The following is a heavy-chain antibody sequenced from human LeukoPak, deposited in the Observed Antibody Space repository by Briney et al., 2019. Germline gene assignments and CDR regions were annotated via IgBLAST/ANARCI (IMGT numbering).Heavy chain of an antibody. J-gene: IGHJ5*02. CDR1: GYTYTTDG. Sequence: ASVTVSCKASGYTYTTDGISWVRQAPGQGLEWMGWIDTYSGKTNYAQKFQGRVTMTSDTSTSTAYMELRSLRSDDTAVYYCARDRGIAEAESFDPWGQGTLVPVSS. CDR3: ARDRGIAEAESFDP. V-gene: IGHV1-18*01. D-gene: IGHD6-13*01. CDR2: IDTYSGKT.